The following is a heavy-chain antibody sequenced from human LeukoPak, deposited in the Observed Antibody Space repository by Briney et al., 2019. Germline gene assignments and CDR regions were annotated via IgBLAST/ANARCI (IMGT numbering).Heavy chain of an antibody. CDR2: ISGSGGSV. J-gene: IGHJ4*02. D-gene: IGHD5-24*01. CDR1: GFTFSSYA. CDR3: AKVRGDGYLRSFDY. Sequence: GGSLRLSCAASGFTFSSYAMSWVRQAPGKGLEWVSAISGSGGSVYYADSAKGRFTISRDNSKSTLYLQMNSLRAEDTAVYYCAKVRGDGYLRSFDYWGQGTPVTVSS. V-gene: IGHV3-23*01.